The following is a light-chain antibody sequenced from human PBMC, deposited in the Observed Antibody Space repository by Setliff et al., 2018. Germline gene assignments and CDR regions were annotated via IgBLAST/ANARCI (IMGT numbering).Light chain of an antibody. CDR3: CSYAGIHTLR. CDR1: SSDVGAYVH. V-gene: IGLV2-11*01. CDR2: DVN. J-gene: IGLJ2*01. Sequence: QSALSQPRSVSGSPGQSVTISCTGTSSDVGAYVHVSWYQQHPDTAPKLILYDVNNRPSGVPARFSGSKFGNTASLTISGLQTEDEADYYCCSYAGIHTLRFGGGTKVPVL.